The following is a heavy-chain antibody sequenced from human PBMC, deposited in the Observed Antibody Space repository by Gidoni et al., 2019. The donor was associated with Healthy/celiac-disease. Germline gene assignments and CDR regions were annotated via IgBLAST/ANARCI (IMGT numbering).Heavy chain of an antibody. D-gene: IGHD2-15*01. CDR3: ARGLRGWAYCSGGSCYSDWFDP. J-gene: IGHJ5*02. CDR2: IYPGDSDT. CDR1: GYSITSYW. Sequence: EVQLVQSGAEVKKPGEYLKISCKGSGYSITSYWLCWVRQMPGKGLDWMGIIYPGDSDTRYSPSFQGQVTISADKSISTAYLQWSSLKASDTAMYYCARGLRGWAYCSGGSCYSDWFDPWGQGTLVTVSS. V-gene: IGHV5-51*01.